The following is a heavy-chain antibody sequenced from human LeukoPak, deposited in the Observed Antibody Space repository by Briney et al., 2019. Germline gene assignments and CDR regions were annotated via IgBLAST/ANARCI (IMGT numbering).Heavy chain of an antibody. V-gene: IGHV3-7*03. Sequence: PGGSLRLSCAASGFTFSDYWMNWVRQAPGKGLEWVANIKQDGSEKYYVDSVKGRFTISRDNAKNSLYLQMNSLRAEDTAVYYCARRAALDIWGQGTMVTVSS. CDR1: GFTFSDYW. CDR2: IKQDGSEK. CDR3: ARRAALDI. J-gene: IGHJ3*02.